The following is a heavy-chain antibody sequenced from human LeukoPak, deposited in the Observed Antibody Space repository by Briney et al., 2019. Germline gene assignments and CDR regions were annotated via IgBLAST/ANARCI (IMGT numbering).Heavy chain of an antibody. V-gene: IGHV3-30*18. J-gene: IGHJ4*02. Sequence: GGSLRLSCAASGFTFSSYGMHWVRQAPGKGLEWVAVISYDGSNKYYADSVKGRFTISRDNSKNTLYLQMNSLRAEDTAVYYCAKDHPSSGYGDYWGQGTLVTVSS. D-gene: IGHD3-22*01. CDR3: AKDHPSSGYGDY. CDR1: GFTFSSYG. CDR2: ISYDGSNK.